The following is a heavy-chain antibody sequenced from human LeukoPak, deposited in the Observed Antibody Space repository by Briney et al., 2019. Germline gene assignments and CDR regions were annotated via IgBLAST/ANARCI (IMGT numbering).Heavy chain of an antibody. Sequence: GRSLRLSCAASGFTFSSYGMHWVRQAPGKGLEWVSAISGSDGSTYYADSVKGRFTISRDDSKNTLYLQLNSLRVDDTAVYYCATPVTEGYWGQGTLVTVSS. V-gene: IGHV3-23*01. CDR1: GFTFSSYG. CDR2: ISGSDGST. CDR3: ATPVTEGY. D-gene: IGHD2-21*02. J-gene: IGHJ4*02.